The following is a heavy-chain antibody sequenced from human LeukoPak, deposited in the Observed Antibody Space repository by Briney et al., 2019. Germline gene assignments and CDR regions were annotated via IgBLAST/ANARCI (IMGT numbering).Heavy chain of an antibody. CDR1: GGSFSGYY. V-gene: IGHV4-34*01. Sequence: SETLSLTCAVYGGSFSGYYWSWIRQPPGKGLEWIGEINHSGSTNYNPSLKSRVTISVDTSKNQFSLKLSSVTAADTAVYYCARASQARGHGDYGGFDYWGQGTLVTVSS. CDR3: ARASQARGHGDYGGFDY. J-gene: IGHJ4*02. CDR2: INHSGST. D-gene: IGHD4-17*01.